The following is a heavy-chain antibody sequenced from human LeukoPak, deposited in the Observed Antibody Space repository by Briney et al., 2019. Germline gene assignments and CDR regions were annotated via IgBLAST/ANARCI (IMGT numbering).Heavy chain of an antibody. CDR1: GFTFSDYY. CDR2: ISSGGSPI. J-gene: IGHJ3*02. CDR3: VRAVPAAILGAFDI. D-gene: IGHD2-2*02. V-gene: IGHV3-11*04. Sequence: KAGGSLRLSCAASGFTFSDYYMSWIRQAPGKGPEWVSYISSGGSPIYYADSVKGRFTISRDNAKNSLYLQMNSLRAEDTAVYYCVRAVPAAILGAFDIWGQGSMVTVSS.